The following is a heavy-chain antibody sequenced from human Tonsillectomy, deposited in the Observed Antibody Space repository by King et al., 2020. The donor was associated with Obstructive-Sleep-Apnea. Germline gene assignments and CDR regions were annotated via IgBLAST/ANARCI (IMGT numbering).Heavy chain of an antibody. V-gene: IGHV3-30*02. J-gene: IGHJ4*02. CDR2: IRNDGSNK. D-gene: IGHD5-18*01. CDR1: GFTFSSYG. Sequence: VQLVESGGGVVQPGRSLRLSCAASGFTFSSYGMHWVRQAPGKGLEWVAFIRNDGSNKIYAESVKGLFTISRDNSKNTLYLQMNSLRPEDTAVYYCAKSSSGYSYGPIDYWGQGTLVTVSS. CDR3: AKSSSGYSYGPIDY.